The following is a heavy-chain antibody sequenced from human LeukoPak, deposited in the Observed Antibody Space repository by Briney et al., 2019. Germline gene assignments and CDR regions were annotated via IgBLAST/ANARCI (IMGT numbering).Heavy chain of an antibody. D-gene: IGHD3-22*01. Sequence: ASVKVSCKASGGTFSSYAISWVRQAPGQGLEWMGGIIPIFGTANYAQKFQGRVTITADKSTSTAYMELSSLRSEDTAVYYCARGNYYDSSGYYYGSYYYYYYMDVWGKGTTVTVSS. J-gene: IGHJ6*03. CDR2: IIPIFGTA. CDR1: GGTFSSYA. V-gene: IGHV1-69*06. CDR3: ARGNYYDSSGYYYGSYYYYYYMDV.